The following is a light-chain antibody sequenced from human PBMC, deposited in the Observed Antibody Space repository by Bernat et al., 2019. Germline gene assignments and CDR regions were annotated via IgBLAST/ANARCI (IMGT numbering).Light chain of an antibody. CDR1: QSVLSSSDNKNF. CDR2: GAS. Sequence: DIVMTQSPDSLAVSLGERAIINCKSSQSVLSSSDNKNFLNWYQQKPGQPPKLLIYGASIRESGVPDRFSGSGSGTDFTLTISSLQAEDVAVYYCQQYYTTPLTFGGGTKVEI. CDR3: QQYYTTPLT. V-gene: IGKV4-1*01. J-gene: IGKJ4*01.